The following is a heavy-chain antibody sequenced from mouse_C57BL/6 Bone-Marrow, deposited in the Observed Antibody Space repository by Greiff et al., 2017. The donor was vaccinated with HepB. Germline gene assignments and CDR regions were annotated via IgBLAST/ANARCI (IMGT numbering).Heavy chain of an antibody. CDR3: ANPYYGSSHWYFDV. D-gene: IGHD1-1*01. Sequence: VKLVESGPGLVQPSQSLSITCTVSGFSLTSYGVHWVRQSPGKGLEWLGVIWRGGSTDYNAAFMSRLSITKDNSKSQVFFKMNSLQADDTAIYYCANPYYGSSHWYFDVWGTGTTVTVSS. J-gene: IGHJ1*03. V-gene: IGHV2-5*01. CDR2: IWRGGST. CDR1: GFSLTSYG.